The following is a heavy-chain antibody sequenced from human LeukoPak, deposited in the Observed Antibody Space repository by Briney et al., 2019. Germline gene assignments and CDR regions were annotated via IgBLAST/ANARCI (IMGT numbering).Heavy chain of an antibody. V-gene: IGHV4-59*08. J-gene: IGHJ4*02. D-gene: IGHD5-24*01. Sequence: SGTLSLTCSVSGASVTGTYWSWVRQTPGKGLEWIAYTYYGGTTEYNPSLKSRATISVDTSKNHFSLDLRSVTAADTAVYFCARLGLYDGYTHDSWGQGTLVTVSS. CDR1: GASVTGTY. CDR2: TYYGGTT. CDR3: ARLGLYDGYTHDS.